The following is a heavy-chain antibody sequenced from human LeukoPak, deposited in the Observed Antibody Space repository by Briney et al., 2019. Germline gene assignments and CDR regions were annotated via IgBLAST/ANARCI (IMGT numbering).Heavy chain of an antibody. CDR2: IYYSGTT. CDR3: ARTTTGYYYMDV. D-gene: IGHD4-17*01. J-gene: IGHJ6*03. Sequence: SETLSLTCTVSGGSIRSSYYWGWIRQPPGKALEWIGSIYYSGTTYNNPSLKSRVIISVDTSKSQFSLKLSSVTAADTAVYYCARTTTGYYYMDVWGKGTTVTVSS. V-gene: IGHV4-39*01. CDR1: GGSIRSSYY.